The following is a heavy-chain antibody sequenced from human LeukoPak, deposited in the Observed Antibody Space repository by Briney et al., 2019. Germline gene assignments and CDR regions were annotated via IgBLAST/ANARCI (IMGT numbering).Heavy chain of an antibody. CDR2: IKQDGSEK. D-gene: IGHD3-3*01. J-gene: IGHJ4*02. CDR1: GFTVSSYW. Sequence: GGSLRLSCAASGFTVSSYWMSWVRQAPGKGLEWVANIKQDGSEKYYVDSVKGRFTISRDNAKNSLYLQMNSLRAEDTAVYYCARIEGQGVITIFGVVNYFDYWGQGTLVTVSS. V-gene: IGHV3-7*01. CDR3: ARIEGQGVITIFGVVNYFDY.